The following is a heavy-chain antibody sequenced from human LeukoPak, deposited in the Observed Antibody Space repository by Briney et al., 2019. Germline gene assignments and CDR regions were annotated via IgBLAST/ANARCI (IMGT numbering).Heavy chain of an antibody. V-gene: IGHV3-23*01. Sequence: PGASLRLSCAASGFIFSNYAMSWVRQAPGKGLEWVSAIVGRGSSTYYADSVKGRFTISRDNSKNTLYQQLNRLRAEDTAVYYCAKWGDYDILTGYYDSDYWGQGTLVTVSS. D-gene: IGHD3-9*01. CDR2: IVGRGSST. CDR1: GFIFSNYA. J-gene: IGHJ4*02. CDR3: AKWGDYDILTGYYDSDY.